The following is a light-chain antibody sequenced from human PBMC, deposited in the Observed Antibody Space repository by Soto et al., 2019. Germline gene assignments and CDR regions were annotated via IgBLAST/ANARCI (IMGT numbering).Light chain of an antibody. Sequence: EIVFTQAPATLSVSPGERATLSCRASQSVRSNLAWYQQKPGQAPRLLIFDASTRATNIPARFSGSGSGTEFTLTISSLQSEDFALYYCQQYSNWPPLTFGGGTKVDIK. CDR1: QSVRSN. CDR3: QQYSNWPPLT. CDR2: DAS. V-gene: IGKV3-15*01. J-gene: IGKJ4*01.